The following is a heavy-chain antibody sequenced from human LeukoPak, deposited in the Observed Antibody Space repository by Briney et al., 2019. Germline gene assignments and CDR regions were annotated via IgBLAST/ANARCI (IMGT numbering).Heavy chain of an antibody. J-gene: IGHJ4*02. CDR1: GFTFSSYA. D-gene: IGHD3-22*01. CDR2: IKSKTDGGTT. CDR3: TKYDTSVNFDY. Sequence: GGSLRLSCAASGFTFSSYAMSWVRQAPGKGLEWVGHIKSKTDGGTTDYPAPVKGRFIISRDDSKHTLYLQMSSLRTDDTAVYYCTKYDTSVNFDYWGQGTLVSVSS. V-gene: IGHV3-15*01.